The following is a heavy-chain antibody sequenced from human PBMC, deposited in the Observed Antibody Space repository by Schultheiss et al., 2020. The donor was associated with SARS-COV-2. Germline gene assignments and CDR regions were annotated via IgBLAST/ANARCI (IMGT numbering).Heavy chain of an antibody. CDR3: ARHLGLKAGYSSSWYTSGGMDV. Sequence: GGSLRLSCAASGFTFSSYWMSWVRQAPGKGLEWVANIKQDGSEKYYVDSVKGRFTISRDNAKNSLYLQMNSLRAEDTAVYYCARHLGLKAGYSSSWYTSGGMDVWGQGTTVTVSS. CDR1: GFTFSSYW. J-gene: IGHJ6*02. V-gene: IGHV3-7*03. D-gene: IGHD6-13*01. CDR2: IKQDGSEK.